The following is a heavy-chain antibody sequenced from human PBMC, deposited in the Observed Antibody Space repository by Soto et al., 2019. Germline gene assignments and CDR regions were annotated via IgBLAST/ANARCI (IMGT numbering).Heavy chain of an antibody. CDR2: VYRGTS. D-gene: IGHD3-22*01. CDR3: ARESLKETITMTVVIDH. J-gene: IGHJ4*02. V-gene: IGHV4-4*07. Sequence: SETLSLTCSVSGDSISSYSWSWIRQPAGKGLEWLGRVYRGTSNYNPSLKSRLVMSLDTSKNQFSLNLRSVTAADTAVYYCARESLKETITMTVVIDHWGQGTQVTVSS. CDR1: GDSISSYS.